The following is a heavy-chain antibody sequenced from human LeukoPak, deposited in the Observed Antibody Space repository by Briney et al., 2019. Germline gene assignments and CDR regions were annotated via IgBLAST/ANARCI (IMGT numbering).Heavy chain of an antibody. CDR1: GFIFSNYG. J-gene: IGHJ4*02. V-gene: IGHV3-30*03. CDR2: ISYDGSNK. CDR3: ASRIRFSFDY. Sequence: GGSLRLSCAASGFIFSNYGMNWVRQAPGKGLEWVAVISYDGSNKYYADSVKGRFTISRDNSKNTLYLQMNSLRAEDTAVYYCASRIRFSFDYWGQGTLVTVSS. D-gene: IGHD3-3*01.